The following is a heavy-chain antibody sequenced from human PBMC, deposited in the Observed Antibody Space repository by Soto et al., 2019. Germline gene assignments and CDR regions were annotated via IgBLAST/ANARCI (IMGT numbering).Heavy chain of an antibody. V-gene: IGHV4-59*01. CDR3: ARDRAWGTFDY. Sequence: QVQLQESGPGLVKPSETLSLTCTVSGGSISSYYWSWIRQPPGKGLEWIGYIYYSGSTIYNPSLKSRVPISVDTSKNQFSLKLTSVTAADTAVYYCARDRAWGTFDYWGQGTLVTVSS. J-gene: IGHJ4*02. CDR1: GGSISSYY. CDR2: IYYSGST. D-gene: IGHD3-16*01.